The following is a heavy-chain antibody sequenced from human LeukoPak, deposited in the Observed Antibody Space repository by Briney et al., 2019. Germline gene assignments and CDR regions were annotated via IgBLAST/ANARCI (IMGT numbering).Heavy chain of an antibody. CDR3: AREYGDYSSYFDL. Sequence: GGSLRLSCAASGFTFDDYGMSWVRQAPGQGLEWVTGITWNGASTGFADSVQGRFTISRDNAKNSLYLGMSSLRAEDTALYYCAREYGDYSSYFDLWGRGTLVTVSS. CDR2: ITWNGAST. D-gene: IGHD4-17*01. J-gene: IGHJ2*01. CDR1: GFTFDDYG. V-gene: IGHV3-20*04.